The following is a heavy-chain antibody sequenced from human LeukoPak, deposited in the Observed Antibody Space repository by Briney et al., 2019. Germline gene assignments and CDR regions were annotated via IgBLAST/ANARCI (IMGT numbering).Heavy chain of an antibody. CDR2: MNAGNGNT. Sequence: ASVKVSCKSSGYTFISYAMHWVRQAPGQRLEWMGWMNAGNGNTKYSQKFQGRVTITRDTSASTAYMELSSLKSEDMAVYYCARDRSSYGFTDDYWGQGTLVTVSS. V-gene: IGHV1-3*03. D-gene: IGHD1-26*01. J-gene: IGHJ4*02. CDR3: ARDRSSYGFTDDY. CDR1: GYTFISYA.